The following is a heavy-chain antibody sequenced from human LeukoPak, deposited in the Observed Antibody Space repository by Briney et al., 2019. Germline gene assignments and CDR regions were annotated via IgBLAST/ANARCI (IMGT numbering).Heavy chain of an antibody. J-gene: IGHJ4*02. Sequence: ASVKVSCKASGYTFTSYGISWVRQAPGQGLEWMGWISAYNGNTNYAQKLQGRVTMTTDTSTSTAYMELRSLRSDDTAVYYCARPTNTYGSGRWYYFDYWGQGTLVTVSS. CDR2: ISAYNGNT. CDR1: GYTFTSYG. D-gene: IGHD3-10*01. CDR3: ARPTNTYGSGRWYYFDY. V-gene: IGHV1-18*01.